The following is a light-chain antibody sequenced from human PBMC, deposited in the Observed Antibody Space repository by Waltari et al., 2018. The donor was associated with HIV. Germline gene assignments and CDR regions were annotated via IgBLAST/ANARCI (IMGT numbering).Light chain of an antibody. CDR2: RDS. CDR1: NIGSKN. V-gene: IGLV3-9*01. CDR3: QVWDSSTGV. J-gene: IGLJ2*01. Sequence: SYELTQPLSVSVALGQTARITCGGNNIGSKNVHWYQHKPGLAPVLVIYRDSNRPSGIPARCSASTSGNPATLTISRAQAGDEADYYCQVWDSSTGVFGGGTKLTFL.